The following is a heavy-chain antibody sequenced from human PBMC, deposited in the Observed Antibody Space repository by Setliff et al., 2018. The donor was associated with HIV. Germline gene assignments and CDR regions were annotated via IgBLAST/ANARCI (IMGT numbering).Heavy chain of an antibody. V-gene: IGHV4-59*01. D-gene: IGHD3-16*01. CDR3: ARANNDYLYLDY. Sequence: SETLSLTCTVSHGSISPFYWSWMRQPPGKGLEWIGYIFYTGTTKYSPSLKSRVSMSVDTSKSQFSLKLTSVTAADTAVYYCARANNDYLYLDYWGQGALVTVSS. CDR1: HGSISPFY. CDR2: IFYTGTT. J-gene: IGHJ4*02.